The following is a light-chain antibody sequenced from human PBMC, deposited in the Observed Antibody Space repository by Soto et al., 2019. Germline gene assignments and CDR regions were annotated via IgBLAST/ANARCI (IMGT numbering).Light chain of an antibody. CDR2: NND. CDR1: SSNIGSNT. Sequence: QSVLTQPPSASGTPGQRVTISCSGSSSNIGSNTVTWYQQLPGTAPKLLIYNNDQRPSGVPDRFSGSKSGTSASLAINGLQSEDEAAYYCEAWDDSLNGRVVFGGGTQLTVL. V-gene: IGLV1-44*01. J-gene: IGLJ2*01. CDR3: EAWDDSLNGRVV.